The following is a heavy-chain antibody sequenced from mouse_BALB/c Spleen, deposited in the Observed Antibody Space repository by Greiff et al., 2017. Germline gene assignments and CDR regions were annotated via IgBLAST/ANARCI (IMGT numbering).Heavy chain of an antibody. D-gene: IGHD2-1*01. CDR1: GFNIKDTY. J-gene: IGHJ1*01. V-gene: IGHV14-3*02. CDR2: IDPANGNT. CDR3: VYGNWYFDV. Sequence: VQLKESGAELVKPGASVKLSCTASGFNIKDTYMHWVKQRPEQGLEWIGRIDPANGNTKYDPKFQGKATITADTSSNTAYLQLSSLTSEDTAVYYCVYGNWYFDVWGAGTTVTVSS.